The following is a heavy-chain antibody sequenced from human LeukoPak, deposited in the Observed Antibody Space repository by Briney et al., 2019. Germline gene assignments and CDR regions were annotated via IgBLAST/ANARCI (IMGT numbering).Heavy chain of an antibody. CDR2: ILAYNGNT. Sequence: ASGKASCKASAYTSTSYGISWERQAAGQVREWKGWILAYNGNTNYAQKLEGRVTMTADTSTSTAYMELRSLRYDDTAMYYCARERLGPRGAFDIGGLGTMVTVSS. CDR3: ARERLGPRGAFDI. D-gene: IGHD3-16*01. CDR1: AYTSTSYG. J-gene: IGHJ3*02. V-gene: IGHV1-18*01.